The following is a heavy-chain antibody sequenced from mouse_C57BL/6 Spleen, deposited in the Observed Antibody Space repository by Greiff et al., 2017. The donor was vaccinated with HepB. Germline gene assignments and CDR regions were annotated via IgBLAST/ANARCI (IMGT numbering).Heavy chain of an antibody. D-gene: IGHD1-1*01. Sequence: VQLQQSGAELVKPGASVKMSCKASGYTFTSYWITWVKQRPGQGLEWIGDIYPGSGSTNYNEKFKSKATMTVDTSSITAYMQLSSVTSEDSAVYCCALRYFDYWGQGTTLTVSS. V-gene: IGHV1-55*01. J-gene: IGHJ2*01. CDR3: ALRYFDY. CDR2: IYPGSGST. CDR1: GYTFTSYW.